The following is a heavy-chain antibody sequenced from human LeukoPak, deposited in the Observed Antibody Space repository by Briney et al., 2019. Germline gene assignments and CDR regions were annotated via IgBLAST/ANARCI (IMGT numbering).Heavy chain of an antibody. CDR2: ISGSGGST. Sequence: GGSLRLSCAASGFTFSSYAMSWVRQAPGKGLEWVSAISGSGGSTYYADSVKGRFTISRDNSKNTLYLQMNSLRVEDTAVYYCAKRATVLGAGGPYYFDYWGQGTLVTVSS. CDR3: AKRATVLGAGGPYYFDY. J-gene: IGHJ4*02. V-gene: IGHV3-23*01. CDR1: GFTFSSYA. D-gene: IGHD1-26*01.